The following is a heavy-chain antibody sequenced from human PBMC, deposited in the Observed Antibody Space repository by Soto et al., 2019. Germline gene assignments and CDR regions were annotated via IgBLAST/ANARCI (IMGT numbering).Heavy chain of an antibody. Sequence: SETLSLTCTVSGGSISSGGYYWSWIRQHPGKGLEWIGYIYYSGSTYYNPSLKSRVTISVDTSKNQFSLKLSSVTAADTAVYYCARHNYDSSGTAVDVWGQGITVTVAS. J-gene: IGHJ6*02. V-gene: IGHV4-31*03. D-gene: IGHD3-22*01. CDR1: GGSISSGGYY. CDR2: IYYSGST. CDR3: ARHNYDSSGTAVDV.